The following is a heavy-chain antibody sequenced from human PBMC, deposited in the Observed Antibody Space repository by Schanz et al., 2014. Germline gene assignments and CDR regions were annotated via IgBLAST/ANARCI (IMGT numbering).Heavy chain of an antibody. D-gene: IGHD3-9*01. V-gene: IGHV3-11*01. CDR3: AKAADWPVTRFDP. CDR2: MNESHSTI. CDR1: GFSFSDYY. J-gene: IGHJ5*02. Sequence: QVHLLESGGGLVEPGGSLRLSCAASGFSFSDYYMSWIRQAPGKGLEWVSAMNESHSTIYYADSVRGRFTISRDNAENSLYLQMNSLRPEDTAVYYCAKAADWPVTRFDPWGQGTLXTVSS.